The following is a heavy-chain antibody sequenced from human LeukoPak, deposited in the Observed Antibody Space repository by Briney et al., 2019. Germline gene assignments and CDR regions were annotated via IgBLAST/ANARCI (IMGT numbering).Heavy chain of an antibody. V-gene: IGHV3-48*03. J-gene: IGHJ4*02. CDR1: GFTFSSYE. CDR2: ISGSGSSI. D-gene: IGHD3-22*01. CDR3: ERLYSSGYHYDY. Sequence: GGSLRLSCSASGFTFSSYEVNWVRQAPGKGLEWVSYISGSGSSIYYADSVKGRFTISTNNTKNSLYLQIDSLTAANPSVYYCERLYSSGYHYDYWGQGTLVTVSS.